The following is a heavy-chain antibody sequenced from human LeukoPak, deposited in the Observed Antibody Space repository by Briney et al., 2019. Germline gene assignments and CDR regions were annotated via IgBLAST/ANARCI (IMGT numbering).Heavy chain of an antibody. CDR2: INPGGSAE. V-gene: IGHV3-7*01. D-gene: IGHD4-17*01. CDR1: GFSISHYW. Sequence: GGSLTLSCTASGFSISHYWVIGVRQGPGKGLEWVVSINPGGSAERYVDSVKGRFTISRDNAKNSMNLQMNCLSAEDTALFYCARLFGGVTTFDSWGQGTLVTVSS. J-gene: IGHJ5*01. CDR3: ARLFGGVTTFDS.